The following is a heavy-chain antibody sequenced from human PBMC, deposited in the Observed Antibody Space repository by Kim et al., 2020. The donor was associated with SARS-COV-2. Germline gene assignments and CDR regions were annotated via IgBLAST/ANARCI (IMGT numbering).Heavy chain of an antibody. J-gene: IGHJ4*02. CDR3: ARWEYSSSGFYFDY. D-gene: IGHD6-13*01. Sequence: SVKVSKASGGTFSSYAISWVRQAPGQGLEWMGGIIPIFGTANYAQKFQGRVTITADESTSTAYMELSSLRSEDTAVYYCARWEYSSSGFYFDYWGQGTLVTVSS. CDR2: IIPIFGTA. CDR1: GGTFSSYA. V-gene: IGHV1-69*13.